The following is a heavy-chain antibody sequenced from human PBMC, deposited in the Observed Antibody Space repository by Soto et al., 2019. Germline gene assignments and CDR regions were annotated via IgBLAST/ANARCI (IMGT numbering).Heavy chain of an antibody. CDR2: IWYDGSNI. CDR3: AREMPKKGSSGYIGEVDY. CDR1: GVTFSSYG. D-gene: IGHD3-22*01. Sequence: QVQLVESGGGVVQPGRSLRLSCAASGVTFSSYGMHWVRQAPGKGLEWVAVIWYDGSNIYYADSVKGRFTISRDNSKNTLYLQMNSLRAEDTAWYYCAREMPKKGSSGYIGEVDYWGQGTLVTVSS. J-gene: IGHJ4*02. V-gene: IGHV3-33*01.